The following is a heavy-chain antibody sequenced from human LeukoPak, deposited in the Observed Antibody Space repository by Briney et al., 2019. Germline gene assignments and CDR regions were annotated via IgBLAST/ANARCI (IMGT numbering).Heavy chain of an antibody. CDR3: AKKSYGSFDY. CDR1: GFTFSDYY. V-gene: IGHV3-11*01. J-gene: IGHJ4*02. CDR2: ISSSGSTI. Sequence: GGSLRLSCAASGFTFSDYYMSWIRQAPGKGLEWVSYISSSGSTIYYADSVKGRFTISRDNSKNTLYPQMNSLRAEDTAVYKCAKKSYGSFDYWGQGTLVTVSS. D-gene: IGHD1-26*01.